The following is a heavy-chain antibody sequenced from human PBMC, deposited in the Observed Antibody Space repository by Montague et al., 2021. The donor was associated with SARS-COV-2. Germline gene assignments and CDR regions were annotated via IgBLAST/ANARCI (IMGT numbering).Heavy chain of an antibody. CDR1: GGSITGYY. D-gene: IGHD4-23*01. V-gene: IGHV4-59*01. CDR2: IYDGGAV. J-gene: IGHJ3*02. CDR3: VRDHPYGGPRGAYDI. Sequence: ETLSLTYTVSGGSITGYYWSWLRRSPGKGLEWIAYIYDGGAVNYNPSLGSRVTISTDTSKNQLSLKVNSVTAADTAVYYCVRDHPYGGPRGAYDIWGQGTVVTVSS.